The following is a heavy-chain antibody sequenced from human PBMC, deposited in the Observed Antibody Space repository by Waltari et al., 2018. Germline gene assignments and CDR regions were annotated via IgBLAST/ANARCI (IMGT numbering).Heavy chain of an antibody. V-gene: IGHV4-34*02. D-gene: IGHD3-9*01. CDR1: GGSFSGHF. CDR2: IDPRGST. J-gene: IGHJ3*01. Sequence: QVQLQQGGAGLLKPSETLSLTCTVHGGSFSGHFCPWIRQAPGKGLEWLGEIDPRGSTHYNPSFRSRVTISVDTSKNQFSLQLNSVTAADTALYYCARERSRDFDWLPNVLDVWGLGTLVTVSS. CDR3: ARERSRDFDWLPNVLDV.